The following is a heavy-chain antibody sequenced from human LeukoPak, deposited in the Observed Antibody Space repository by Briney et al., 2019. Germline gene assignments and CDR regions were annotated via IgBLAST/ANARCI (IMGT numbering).Heavy chain of an antibody. J-gene: IGHJ4*02. CDR3: ARIHYYDSSGYSGGVDY. D-gene: IGHD3-22*01. CDR2: ISSSSSYI. Sequence: PGGSLRLSCAASGFTFSSYSMNWVRQAPGKELEWVSSISSSSSYIYYADSVKGRFTISRDNAKNSLYLQMNSLRAEDTAVYYCARIHYYDSSGYSGGVDYWGQGTLVTVPS. CDR1: GFTFSSYS. V-gene: IGHV3-21*01.